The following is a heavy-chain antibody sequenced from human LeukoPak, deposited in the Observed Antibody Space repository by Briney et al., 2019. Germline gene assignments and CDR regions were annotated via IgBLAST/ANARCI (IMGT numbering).Heavy chain of an antibody. D-gene: IGHD3-22*01. CDR3: ARAPYYYDSSGYYLPFDY. Sequence: GASVKVSCKASGYTFTSYGISWERQAPGQGLEWMGWISAYNGNTNYAQKLQGRVTMTTDTSTSTAYMELRSLRSDDTAVYYCARAPYYYDSSGYYLPFDYWGQGTLVTVSS. CDR2: ISAYNGNT. J-gene: IGHJ4*02. CDR1: GYTFTSYG. V-gene: IGHV1-18*01.